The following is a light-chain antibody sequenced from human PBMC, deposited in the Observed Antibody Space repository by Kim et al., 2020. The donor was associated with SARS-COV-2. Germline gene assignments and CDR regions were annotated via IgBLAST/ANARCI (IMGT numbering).Light chain of an antibody. Sequence: SGSVGDRVNITCRASRSISSRLAWYQQQLGVAPKLLIYAASKLEAGVPSMFSGSGSGTEFTLTISRLQPDDFATYYCQQYYSYSTFGQGTKVEIK. J-gene: IGKJ1*01. CDR1: RSISSR. V-gene: IGKV1-5*03. CDR3: QQYYSYST. CDR2: AAS.